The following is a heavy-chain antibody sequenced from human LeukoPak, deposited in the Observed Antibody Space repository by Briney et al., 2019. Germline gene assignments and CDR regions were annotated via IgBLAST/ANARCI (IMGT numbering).Heavy chain of an antibody. V-gene: IGHV4-34*01. D-gene: IGHD4-23*01. CDR2: INQSGTT. Sequence: KPSETLSLTCAVYGESFSGYYRSWIRHPPGKGLEWIGEINQSGTTNYSPSLKSRVSISVDPSKNQFSLRLNSVNAADTAVYFCARGPSHGGKYRGFFDHWGQGTLVTVSS. CDR3: ARGPSHGGKYRGFFDH. J-gene: IGHJ4*02. CDR1: GESFSGYY.